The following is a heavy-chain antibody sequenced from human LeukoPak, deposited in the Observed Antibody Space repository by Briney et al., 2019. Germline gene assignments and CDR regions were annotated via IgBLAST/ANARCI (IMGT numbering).Heavy chain of an antibody. CDR2: IKQDGSEK. Sequence: GGSLRLSCAASGFTFSSYWMSWVRQAPGKGLEWVANIKQDGSEKYYVDSVKGRFTISRDNAKNSLYLQMNSLRAEDTAVYYCAREGYSYLVYYFDYWGQGTPVTVSS. V-gene: IGHV3-7*01. CDR3: AREGYSYLVYYFDY. CDR1: GFTFSSYW. D-gene: IGHD5-18*01. J-gene: IGHJ4*02.